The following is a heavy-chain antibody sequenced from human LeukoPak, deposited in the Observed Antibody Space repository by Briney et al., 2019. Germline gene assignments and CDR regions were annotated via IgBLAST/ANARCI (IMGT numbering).Heavy chain of an antibody. CDR2: IGDAGDVT. CDR3: ARRHGGDAFDI. V-gene: IGHV3-23*01. CDR1: GFTFSSYA. Sequence: GGSLRLSCAASGFTFSSYAMSWVRQAPGKGLEWLSVIGDAGDVTYYADSVKGRFTISRDNAKNSLYLQMNSLRAEDTAVYYCARRHGGDAFDIWGQGTMVTVSS. J-gene: IGHJ3*02.